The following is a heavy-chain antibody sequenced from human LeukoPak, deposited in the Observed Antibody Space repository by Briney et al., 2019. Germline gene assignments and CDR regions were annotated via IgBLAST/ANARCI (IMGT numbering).Heavy chain of an antibody. CDR1: GYTFTSYD. CDR2: MNPNSGGT. V-gene: IGHV1-2*02. Sequence: ASVKVSCKASGYTFTSYDINWVRQATGQGLEWMGWMNPNSGGTNYAQKFQGRVTMTRDTSISTAYMELSRLRSDDTAVYYCAREITMVRGVIITSPWFDPWGQGTLVTVSS. D-gene: IGHD3-10*01. J-gene: IGHJ5*02. CDR3: AREITMVRGVIITSPWFDP.